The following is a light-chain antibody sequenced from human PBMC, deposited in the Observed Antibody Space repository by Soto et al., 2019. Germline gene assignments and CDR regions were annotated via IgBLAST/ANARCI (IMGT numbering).Light chain of an antibody. Sequence: EIVLTQSPATLSLSPGERATLSCRASQTVSTYLAWYQQKPGQAPRLLIYDASNRATGIPARFSGSGSGTDFTLTIRSLEPEDFAVYYCQQGSNWPLTFGGGTKVENK. J-gene: IGKJ4*01. CDR3: QQGSNWPLT. CDR1: QTVSTY. V-gene: IGKV3-11*01. CDR2: DAS.